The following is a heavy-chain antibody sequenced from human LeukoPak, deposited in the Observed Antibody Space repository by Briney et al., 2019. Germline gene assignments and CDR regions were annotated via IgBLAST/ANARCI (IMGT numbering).Heavy chain of an antibody. CDR2: MNPNSGNT. V-gene: IGHV1-8*01. CDR1: GYTFTSYD. Sequence: GASVKVSCKASGYTFTSYDINWVRQATGQGLEWMGWMNPNSGNTGYAQKFQGRVTMTRNTSISTAYMELSSLRSDDTAVYYCARDRHRRHYYDSSLHPPLDYRGQGTLVTVSS. CDR3: ARDRHRRHYYDSSLHPPLDY. J-gene: IGHJ4*02. D-gene: IGHD3-22*01.